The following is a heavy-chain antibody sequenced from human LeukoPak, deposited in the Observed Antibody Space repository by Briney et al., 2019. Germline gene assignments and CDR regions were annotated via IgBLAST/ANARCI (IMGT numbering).Heavy chain of an antibody. CDR1: GYTFTSYG. Sequence: SVKVSCKASGYTFTSYGFSWVRQAPGQGLEWMGGIIPIFGTANYAQKFQGRVTITADESTSTAYMELSSLRSEDTAVYYCARGDSSGYSVSGKFDYWGQGTLVTVSS. CDR2: IIPIFGTA. D-gene: IGHD3-22*01. J-gene: IGHJ4*02. CDR3: ARGDSSGYSVSGKFDY. V-gene: IGHV1-69*13.